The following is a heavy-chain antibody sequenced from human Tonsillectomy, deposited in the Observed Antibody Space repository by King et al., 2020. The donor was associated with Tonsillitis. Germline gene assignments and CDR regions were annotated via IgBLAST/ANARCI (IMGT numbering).Heavy chain of an antibody. J-gene: IGHJ2*01. CDR1: GYTFTSYG. Sequence: QLVQSGAEVKKPGASVKVSCKASGYTFTSYGISWVRQAPGQGLEWMGWISAYNGNTNYAQKLQGRVTMTTDTSTSTAYMELGSLRSDDTAVYYCARDPGCSGGSCYSEYWYFDLWGRGTLVTVSS. V-gene: IGHV1-18*01. CDR2: ISAYNGNT. D-gene: IGHD2-15*01. CDR3: ARDPGCSGGSCYSEYWYFDL.